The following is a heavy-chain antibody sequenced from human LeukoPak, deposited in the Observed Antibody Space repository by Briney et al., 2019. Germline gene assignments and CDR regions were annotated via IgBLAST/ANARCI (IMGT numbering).Heavy chain of an antibody. Sequence: EASVKVSCKASGYTFTNFAMNWVRQAPGQELEWMGWISAYNGNTELAQKFQGRVTLATDASTSTAYVELRSLTSDDTAVYFCARGGSRSRRGDDAFDIWGQGTMVTVSS. V-gene: IGHV1-18*01. J-gene: IGHJ3*02. CDR2: ISAYNGNT. CDR1: GYTFTNFA. CDR3: ARGGSRSRRGDDAFDI. D-gene: IGHD3-10*01.